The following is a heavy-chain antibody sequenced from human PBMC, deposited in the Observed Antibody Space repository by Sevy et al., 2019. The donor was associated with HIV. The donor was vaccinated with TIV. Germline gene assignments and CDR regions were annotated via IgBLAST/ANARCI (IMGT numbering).Heavy chain of an antibody. D-gene: IGHD2-15*01. J-gene: IGHJ6*02. CDR3: ARVKAYCSGGSCYSTMGADV. Sequence: GGSLRLSCAASGFTFSTYSMTWVRQAPGKGLEWVSSISSRSNYIYYPDSVKGRFTISRDNAKNSLYLQMNSLRAEDTAVYYCARVKAYCSGGSCYSTMGADVWGQGTTVTVSS. CDR2: ISSRSNYI. V-gene: IGHV3-21*01. CDR1: GFTFSTYS.